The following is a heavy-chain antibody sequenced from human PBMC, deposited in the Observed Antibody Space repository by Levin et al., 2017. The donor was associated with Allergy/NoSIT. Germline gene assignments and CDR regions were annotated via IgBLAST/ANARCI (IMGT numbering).Heavy chain of an antibody. V-gene: IGHV3-74*01. J-gene: IGHJ6*03. D-gene: IGHD3-10*01. CDR3: ARDRYTPITMVQGALHYYYYYYMDV. CDR1: GFTFSSYW. CDR2: INSDGSST. Sequence: GESLKISCAASGFTFSSYWMHWVRQAPGKGLVWVSRINSDGSSTSYADSVKGRFTISRDNAKNTLYLQMNSLRAEDTAVYYCARDRYTPITMVQGALHYYYYYYMDVWGKGTTVTVSS.